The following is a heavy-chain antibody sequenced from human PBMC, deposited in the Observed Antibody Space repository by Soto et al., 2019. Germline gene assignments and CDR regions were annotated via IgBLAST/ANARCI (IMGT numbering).Heavy chain of an antibody. CDR1: GFTFSSYD. D-gene: IGHD5-12*01. Sequence: EVQLVESGGGLVQPGGSLRLSCAASGFTFSSYDMHWVRQATGKGLEWVSAIGTAGDTYYPGSVKGRFTISRENAKNSLYLQMNSLRAGDTAVYYCARTLRSGYDKYAFDIWGQGTMVTVSS. CDR3: ARTLRSGYDKYAFDI. J-gene: IGHJ3*02. CDR2: IGTAGDT. V-gene: IGHV3-13*01.